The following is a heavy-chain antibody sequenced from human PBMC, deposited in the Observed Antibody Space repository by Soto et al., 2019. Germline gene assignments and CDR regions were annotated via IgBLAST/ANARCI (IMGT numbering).Heavy chain of an antibody. Sequence: QVQLVQSGAEVKRPGSSVKVSCKASGDTFSFYSINWVRQAPGLGLEWMGRVNPILSMSNYAQRFQGRVTXPXDXTTSTAYMELSGLRSEDTAMYYCATSYGSGYRAFDYWGQGALVTVSS. CDR2: VNPILSMS. CDR1: GDTFSFYS. CDR3: ATSYGSGYRAFDY. J-gene: IGHJ4*02. V-gene: IGHV1-69*04. D-gene: IGHD3-10*01.